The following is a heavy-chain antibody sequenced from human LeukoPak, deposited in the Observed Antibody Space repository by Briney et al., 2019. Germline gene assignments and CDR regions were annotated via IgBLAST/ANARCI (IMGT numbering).Heavy chain of an antibody. CDR2: IYPGDSDT. D-gene: IGHD4-17*01. CDR1: GYSSTSYW. Sequence: GESLKISCKGSGYSSTSYWIGWVRQMPGKGLEWMGIIYPGDSDTRYSPSFQGQVTTSADKSISTAYLQWSSLKASDTAMYCCARHDDYGDYVLYGMDVWGQGTTVTVSS. V-gene: IGHV5-51*01. J-gene: IGHJ6*02. CDR3: ARHDDYGDYVLYGMDV.